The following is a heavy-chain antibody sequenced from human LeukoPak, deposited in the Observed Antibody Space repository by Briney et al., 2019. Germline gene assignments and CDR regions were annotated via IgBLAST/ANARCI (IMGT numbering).Heavy chain of an antibody. J-gene: IGHJ5*02. CDR3: AKDRSCTNGVCPNWFDP. Sequence: GGSLRLSCAASGFTFSSYAMSWVRQAPGKGLEWVSAISGSGGSTYYADSVKGRFTISRDNSKNTLYLRMNSLRAEDTAVYYCAKDRSCTNGVCPNWFDPWGQGTLVTVSS. CDR1: GFTFSSYA. D-gene: IGHD2-8*01. V-gene: IGHV3-23*01. CDR2: ISGSGGST.